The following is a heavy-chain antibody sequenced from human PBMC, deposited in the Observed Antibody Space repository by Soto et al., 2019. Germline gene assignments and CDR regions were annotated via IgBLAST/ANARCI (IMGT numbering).Heavy chain of an antibody. Sequence: SETLSLTCTVSGGSISSSSYYWGWIRQPPGKGLEWIGSIYYSGSTYYNPSLKSRVTISVDTSKNQFSLKLSSVTAADTAVYYCARHRGAARASYMDVWGKGTTVTVSS. CDR1: GGSISSSSYY. J-gene: IGHJ6*03. CDR2: IYYSGST. CDR3: ARHRGAARASYMDV. D-gene: IGHD6-6*01. V-gene: IGHV4-39*01.